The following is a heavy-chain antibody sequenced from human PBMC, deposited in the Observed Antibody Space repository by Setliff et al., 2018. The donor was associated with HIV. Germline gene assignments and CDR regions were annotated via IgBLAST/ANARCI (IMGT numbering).Heavy chain of an antibody. CDR2: INHSGNT. CDR1: GGSFSGY. J-gene: IGHJ4*02. D-gene: IGHD2-2*01. CDR3: VASSSWSCRLNH. Sequence: SSETLSLTCAVYGGSFSGYWSWIRQSPGKGLEWLGEINHSGNTHYDPSLKSRLTISIDTSKKQFSLKLTSVTAADAAIYYCVASSSWSCRLNHWGQGTLVTV. V-gene: IGHV4-34*01.